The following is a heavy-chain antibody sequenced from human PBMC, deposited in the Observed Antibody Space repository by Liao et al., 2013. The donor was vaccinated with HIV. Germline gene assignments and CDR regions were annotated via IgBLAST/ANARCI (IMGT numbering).Heavy chain of an antibody. CDR1: GGSISSGSYY. CDR3: VGENNWNRNRAFDI. D-gene: IGHD1-20*01. Sequence: QVQLQESGPGLVKPSQTLSLTCTVSGGSISSGSYYWSWIRQPAGKGLEWIGRIYTSGSTNYNPSLKSRVTMSVDTSKNQFSLKLSSVTAADTAVYYCVGENNWNRNRAFDIWGQGTMVTVSS. CDR2: IYTSGST. J-gene: IGHJ3*02. V-gene: IGHV4-61*02.